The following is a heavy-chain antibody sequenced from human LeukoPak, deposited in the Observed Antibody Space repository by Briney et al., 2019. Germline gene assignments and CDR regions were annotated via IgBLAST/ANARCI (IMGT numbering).Heavy chain of an antibody. CDR3: AREHSGYDFPGRDYYYMDV. CDR2: IEYSGGSA. J-gene: IGHJ6*03. Sequence: PGGSLRLSCTVSGFTVSSNSMSWVRQAPGKGLEWVASIEYSGGSAYYADSVKGRFSISREDSKNTLYLQLNSLRAEDTAVYYCAREHSGYDFPGRDYYYMDVWGKGTTVTVSS. V-gene: IGHV3-53*01. CDR1: GFTVSSNS. D-gene: IGHD5-12*01.